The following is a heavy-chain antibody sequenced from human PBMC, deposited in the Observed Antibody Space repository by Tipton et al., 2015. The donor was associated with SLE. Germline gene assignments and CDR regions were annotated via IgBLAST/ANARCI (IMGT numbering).Heavy chain of an antibody. V-gene: IGHV3-74*03. J-gene: IGHJ4*02. D-gene: IGHD3-22*01. CDR2: INSDGIST. Sequence: SLRLSCEASGFTFRSYWMHWVRQVPGKGLVCVSRINSDGISTTYADSVKGRFTISRDNAKNTLYLQMNSLRAEDTAVYYCAREGYFDSNDYWGQGTLVTVSS. CDR3: AREGYFDSNDY. CDR1: GFTFRSYW.